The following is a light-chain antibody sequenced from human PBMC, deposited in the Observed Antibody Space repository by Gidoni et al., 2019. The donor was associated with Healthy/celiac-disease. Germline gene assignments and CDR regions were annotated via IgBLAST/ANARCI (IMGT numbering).Light chain of an antibody. Sequence: QSALTQPASVSGSPGQSITISCTGPSSDVGGYNYVSWYQQHPGKAPKLMIYEVSNRPSGVPDRFSGSKSGNTASLTISGLQAEDEADYYCSSYTSSSTPVFGGGTKLTVL. CDR2: EVS. J-gene: IGLJ2*01. V-gene: IGLV2-14*01. CDR3: SSYTSSSTPV. CDR1: SSDVGGYNY.